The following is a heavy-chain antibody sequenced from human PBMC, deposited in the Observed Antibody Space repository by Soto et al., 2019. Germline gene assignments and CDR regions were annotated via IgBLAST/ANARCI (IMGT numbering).Heavy chain of an antibody. D-gene: IGHD4-17*01. CDR2: ISASGHTT. Sequence: EVQLVESGGGLVQPGGPLRLYCAASGFTFSTHAMYWVRQAPGKGLEWVSYISASGHTTYYADFVEGRFTVSRDNDKDSMSLQMNSLRAEDTAVYYCLNGDYYVGQGTLVTVSS. J-gene: IGHJ4*02. V-gene: IGHV3-48*01. CDR1: GFTFSTHA. CDR3: LNGDYY.